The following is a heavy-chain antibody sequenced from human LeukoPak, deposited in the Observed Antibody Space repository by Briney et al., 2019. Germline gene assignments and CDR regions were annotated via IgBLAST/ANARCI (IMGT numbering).Heavy chain of an antibody. Sequence: PGGSLRLSCAASGFTFSSYSMNWVRQAPGKGLEWVSSISSSSSYIYYADSVKGRFTISRDNAKNSLYLQMNSLRAEDTAVYYCARDADPIVGGIGYFDYWAREPWSPSPQ. D-gene: IGHD1-26*01. J-gene: IGHJ4*02. CDR1: GFTFSSYS. CDR3: ARDADPIVGGIGYFDY. CDR2: ISSSSSYI. V-gene: IGHV3-21*01.